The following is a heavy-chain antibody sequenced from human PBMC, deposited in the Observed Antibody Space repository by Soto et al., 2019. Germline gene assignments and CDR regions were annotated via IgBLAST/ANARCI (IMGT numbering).Heavy chain of an antibody. CDR3: ARAGGTTVTGLWHFDS. CDR1: GFTFNTYS. J-gene: IGHJ4*02. Sequence: GGSLRLSCEASGFTFNTYSMHWVRQPPGKGLEWLAAIWYDGTQKYYADSVKGRFIISRDNSKKTLYLEMNSLRAEDTAVYYCARAGGTTVTGLWHFDSWGQGTMVTVSS. V-gene: IGHV3-33*01. D-gene: IGHD4-17*01. CDR2: IWYDGTQK.